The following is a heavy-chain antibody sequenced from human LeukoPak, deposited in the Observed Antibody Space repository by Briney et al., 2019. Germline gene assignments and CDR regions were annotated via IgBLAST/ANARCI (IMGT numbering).Heavy chain of an antibody. CDR2: IYTSGST. CDR3: ASSPGIAVAGSLDY. V-gene: IGHV4-4*07. CDR1: GGSISSYY. D-gene: IGHD6-19*01. J-gene: IGHJ4*02. Sequence: SETLSLTCTVSGGSISSYYWSWIRQPAGKGLEWIGRIYTSGSTNYNPSLKSRVTMSVDTSKNQFSLKLSSVTAADTAVYYCASSPGIAVAGSLDYWGQGTLVTVSS.